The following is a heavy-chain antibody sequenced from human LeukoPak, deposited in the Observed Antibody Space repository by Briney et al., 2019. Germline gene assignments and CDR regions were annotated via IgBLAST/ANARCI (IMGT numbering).Heavy chain of an antibody. J-gene: IGHJ4*02. CDR2: ISYGGSNK. D-gene: IGHD6-13*01. CDR3: ARSGYSSSFDY. V-gene: IGHV3-30*04. CDR1: GFTFSSYA. Sequence: GRSLKLSCAASGFTFSSYAMHWVRQAPGKGLEWVAVISYGGSNKYYADSVKGRFTFSRDNSKNALYLQMNSLRAEDTAVYYCARSGYSSSFDYWGQGTLVTVSS.